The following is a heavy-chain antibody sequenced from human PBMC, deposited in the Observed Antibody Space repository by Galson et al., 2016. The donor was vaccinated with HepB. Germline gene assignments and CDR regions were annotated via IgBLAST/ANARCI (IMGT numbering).Heavy chain of an antibody. D-gene: IGHD2-2*01. J-gene: IGHJ4*02. CDR3: AKPIPSPGTWNFAS. V-gene: IGHV3-7*03. CDR2: INQDGTAE. CDR1: GFTFSDYW. Sequence: SLRLSCAASGFTFSDYWMSWLRQAPGKGLEWVANINQDGTAEYYLDSVKGRFTIARDNAKDSLYLQMNSLRAEDTAVYYCAKPIPSPGTWNFASWGQGTLVTVSP.